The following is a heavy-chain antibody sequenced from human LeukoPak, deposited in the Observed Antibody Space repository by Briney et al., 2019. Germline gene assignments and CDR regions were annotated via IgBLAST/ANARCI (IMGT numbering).Heavy chain of an antibody. J-gene: IGHJ4*02. CDR2: VHSSRGS. V-gene: IGHV4-4*07. CDR1: GGSISNYY. D-gene: IGHD1-7*01. Sequence: SETLSLTCTVSGGSISNYYWSWIRQPAGKGLEWIGRVHSSRGSNYNPSLKSRVTMSVDTSKNQVSLKLIAVTAADSAVYYCARENWNYGEDFWGQGALVTVSS. CDR3: ARENWNYGEDF.